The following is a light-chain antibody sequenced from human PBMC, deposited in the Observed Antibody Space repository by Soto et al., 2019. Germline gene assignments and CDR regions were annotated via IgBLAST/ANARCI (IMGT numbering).Light chain of an antibody. J-gene: IGKJ4*01. Sequence: DIQVTQSPSSLSASVEDRVTITCRASQGMRNDLGWYQQKPGKAPKRLIYAASSLQSGVPSRFSGSGSVTEFTLTVRSLQPEDFATLYWIQQSSYTPLTFGGGTKEDIK. CDR2: AAS. CDR3: IQQSSYTPLT. CDR1: QGMRND. V-gene: IGKV1-17*01.